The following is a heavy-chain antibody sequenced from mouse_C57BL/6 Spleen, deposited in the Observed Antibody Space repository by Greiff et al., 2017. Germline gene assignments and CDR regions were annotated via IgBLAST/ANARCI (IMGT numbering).Heavy chain of an antibody. D-gene: IGHD4-1*01. V-gene: IGHV7-3*01. J-gene: IGHJ2*01. CDR2: IRNKANGYTS. CDR3: GRWRGTGTFDY. Sequence: EVQLMESGGGLVQPGGSLSLSCAASGFTFTDYYMSWVRQPPGKALEWLGFIRNKANGYTSEYSVTVKGRLTISRANSQRILYLHMIALRAEDDATCYCGRWRGTGTFDYWGQGTTLTVSS. CDR1: GFTFTDYY.